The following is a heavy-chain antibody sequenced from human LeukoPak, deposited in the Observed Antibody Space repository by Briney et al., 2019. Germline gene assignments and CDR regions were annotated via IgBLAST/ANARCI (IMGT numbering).Heavy chain of an antibody. CDR2: IYHSGST. J-gene: IGHJ5*02. V-gene: IGHV4-30-2*01. D-gene: IGHD2-15*01. CDR3: ARDQGYCSGGSCFQFDP. CDR1: SDSISSGGYS. Sequence: SETLSLTCTVSSDSISSGGYSWSWIRQPPGKGLEWIGYIYHSGSTYYNPSLKSRVTISVDRSKNQFSLKLSSVTAADTAVYYCARDQGYCSGGSCFQFDPWGQGTLVTVSS.